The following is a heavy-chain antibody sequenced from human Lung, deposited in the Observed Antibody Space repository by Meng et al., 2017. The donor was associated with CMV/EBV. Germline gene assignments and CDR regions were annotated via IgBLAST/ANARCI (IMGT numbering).Heavy chain of an antibody. D-gene: IGHD1-26*01. Sequence: GGSXRLXXAASGFPFSSYAMSWVRQAPGKGLEWVSAISGGGDRTYNADSVRGRFTISRDESKNTVYLQMSSLRAEDTAVYYCAKGPLRSGSYPSYFDYWGQGAXVTVAS. CDR3: AKGPLRSGSYPSYFDY. CDR2: ISGGGDRT. V-gene: IGHV3-23*01. CDR1: GFPFSSYA. J-gene: IGHJ4*02.